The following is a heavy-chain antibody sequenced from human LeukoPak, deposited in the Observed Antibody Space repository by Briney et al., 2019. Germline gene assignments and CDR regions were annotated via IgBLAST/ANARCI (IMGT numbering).Heavy chain of an antibody. D-gene: IGHD6-19*01. CDR2: IIPIFGTA. CDR3: ARSYSSGWYRGSRYFDY. V-gene: IGHV1-69*13. CDR1: GGTFSSYA. J-gene: IGHJ4*02. Sequence: GASVKVSCKASGGTFSSYAISWVRQAPGQGLEWMGGIIPIFGTANYAQKFQGRVTITADESTSTAYMELSSLRAEDTAVYYCARSYSSGWYRGSRYFDYWGQGTLVTVSS.